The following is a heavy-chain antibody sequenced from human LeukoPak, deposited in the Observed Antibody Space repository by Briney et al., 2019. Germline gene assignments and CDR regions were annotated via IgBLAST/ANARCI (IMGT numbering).Heavy chain of an antibody. D-gene: IGHD2-21*02. J-gene: IGHJ4*02. V-gene: IGHV3-66*02. CDR3: AKVHCGGDCYWLDY. Sequence: GGSLRLSCAASGFTVTTNYMSWVRQAPGKGLECVSSLETGGTTHYADSVRGRFTITRDNSKNTLYLQMNSLRAEDTAVYYCAKVHCGGDCYWLDYWGQGTLVTVSS. CDR1: GFTVTTNY. CDR2: LETGGTT.